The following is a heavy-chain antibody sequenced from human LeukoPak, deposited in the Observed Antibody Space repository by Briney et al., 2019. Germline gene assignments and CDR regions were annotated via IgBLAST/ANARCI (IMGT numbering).Heavy chain of an antibody. CDR1: GGSISSSSYY. CDR3: ARILRWFDY. CDR2: IYYSGST. Sequence: SETLSLTCTVSGGSISSSSYYWGWIRQPPGKGLEWIGSIYYSGSTYYNPSLKSRVSISVDTSKNQFSLKLSFVTAADTALYYCARILRWFDYWGQGTLVTVSS. D-gene: IGHD4-23*01. J-gene: IGHJ4*02. V-gene: IGHV4-39*01.